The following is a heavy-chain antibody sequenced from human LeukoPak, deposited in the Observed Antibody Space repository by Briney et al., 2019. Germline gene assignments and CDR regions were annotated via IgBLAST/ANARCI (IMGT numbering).Heavy chain of an antibody. CDR1: GFTFNTYT. Sequence: GGSLRLSCAASGFTFNTYTVNWVRQAPGKGLEWVSSISSSSSYIYYADSVKGRFTISRDNAKNSLYLQMNSLRAEDTAVYYCTRQPEGWEPFGRYYYYYYMDVWGKGTTVTVSS. V-gene: IGHV3-21*01. D-gene: IGHD1-26*01. CDR2: ISSSSSYI. CDR3: TRQPEGWEPFGRYYYYYYMDV. J-gene: IGHJ6*03.